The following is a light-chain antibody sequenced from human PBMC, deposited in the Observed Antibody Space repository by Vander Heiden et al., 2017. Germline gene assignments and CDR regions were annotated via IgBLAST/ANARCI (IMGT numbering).Light chain of an antibody. CDR1: QDISNY. J-gene: IGKJ3*01. V-gene: IGKV1-33*01. Sequence: DIQMTQFPSSLSASVGDRVTITCQASQDISNYLNWYQQKPGKAPKLLIYDASNLETGVPSRFSGSGSGTDFTFTISSLQPEDIATYYCQQYDNLPPFTFGPGTKVDIK. CDR2: DAS. CDR3: QQYDNLPPFT.